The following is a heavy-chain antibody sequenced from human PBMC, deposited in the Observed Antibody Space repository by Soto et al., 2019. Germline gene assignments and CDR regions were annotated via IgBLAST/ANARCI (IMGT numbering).Heavy chain of an antibody. D-gene: IGHD4-17*01. V-gene: IGHV3-23*01. CDR2: ITGRGGST. Sequence: EVQLLESGGGLVQPGGSLRLSCAASGFTFSTYAMIWVRQAPGKGLEWVSVITGRGGSTYYADSVKGRFTISRDTSKNTLCLQMNSLRAEDTAVYYCAKDRYGDYGGIDYWGQGTMVTVSS. J-gene: IGHJ4*02. CDR3: AKDRYGDYGGIDY. CDR1: GFTFSTYA.